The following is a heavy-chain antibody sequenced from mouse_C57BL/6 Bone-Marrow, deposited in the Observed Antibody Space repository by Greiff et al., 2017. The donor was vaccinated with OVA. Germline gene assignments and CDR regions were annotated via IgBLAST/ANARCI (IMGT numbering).Heavy chain of an antibody. CDR3: TTVGTYYSNHFDY. J-gene: IGHJ2*01. CDR2: IYPGSGST. CDR1: GYTFTSYW. V-gene: IGHV1-55*01. D-gene: IGHD2-5*01. Sequence: QVQLQQPGAELVKPGASVKMSCKASGYTFTSYWITWVKQRPGQGLEWIGDIYPGSGSTNYNEKFKSKATLTVDTSSSTAYMQLSSLTSEDSAVYYCTTVGTYYSNHFDYWGQGTTLTVSS.